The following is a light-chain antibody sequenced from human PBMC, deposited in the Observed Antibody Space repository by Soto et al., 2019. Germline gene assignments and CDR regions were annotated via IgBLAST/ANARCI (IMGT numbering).Light chain of an antibody. CDR1: QDISNY. V-gene: IGKV1-33*01. Sequence: DIQMTQSPSSLSASVGDRVTITCQASQDISNYLNWYQQKTGKAPKLLIYDASNLETGIPSRFSGSGSWTDFTFTISSLQPEDIATYYCQQYDNLPLTFGGGTKVEIK. CDR3: QQYDNLPLT. J-gene: IGKJ4*01. CDR2: DAS.